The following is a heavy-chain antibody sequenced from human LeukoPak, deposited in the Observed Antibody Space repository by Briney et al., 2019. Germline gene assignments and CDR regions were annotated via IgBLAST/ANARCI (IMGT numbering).Heavy chain of an antibody. V-gene: IGHV1-69*05. CDR1: GYTFTSYG. CDR2: IIPIFGTA. CDR3: ARAYYYDSSGYFDY. Sequence: ASVKVSCKASGYTFTSYGISWVRQAPGQGLEWMGGIIPIFGTANYAQKFQGRVTITTDESTSTAYMELSSLRSEDTAVYYCARAYYYDSSGYFDYWGQGTVVTVSS. J-gene: IGHJ4*02. D-gene: IGHD3-22*01.